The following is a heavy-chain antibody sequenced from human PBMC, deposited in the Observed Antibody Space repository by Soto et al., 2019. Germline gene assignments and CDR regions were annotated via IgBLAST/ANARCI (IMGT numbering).Heavy chain of an antibody. J-gene: IGHJ4*02. CDR1: GFTFSSFG. CDR3: ATIAVAGPDY. Sequence: PGGSLRLSCAASGFTFSSFGMHWVRQAPGKGLEWVAVISYDGSNKYYADSVKGRFTISRDNSKNTLYLQMNSLRAEDTAVYYCATIAVAGPDYWGQGTLVTVSS. V-gene: IGHV3-30*03. CDR2: ISYDGSNK. D-gene: IGHD6-19*01.